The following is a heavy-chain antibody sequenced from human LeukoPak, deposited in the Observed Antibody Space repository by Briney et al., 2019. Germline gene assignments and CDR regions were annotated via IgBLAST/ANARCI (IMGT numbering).Heavy chain of an antibody. D-gene: IGHD3-10*01. Sequence: GGSLRLSCAVSGITSGIFAISWVRQTPEKGLEWLGFITANGAGIYYGPSENGRSTISRDNSNNTLYLQINSLRVDDTAIYYCATGPRSGSFQFWGRGTQVIVSS. V-gene: IGHV3-23*01. CDR1: GITSGIFA. J-gene: IGHJ4*02. CDR2: ITANGAGI. CDR3: ATGPRSGSFQF.